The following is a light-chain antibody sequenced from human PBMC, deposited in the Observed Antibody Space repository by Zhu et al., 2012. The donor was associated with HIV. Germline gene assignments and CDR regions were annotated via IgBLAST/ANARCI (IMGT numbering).Light chain of an antibody. V-gene: IGKV3-11*01. Sequence: IVLTQSPATLSLSPGERATLSCRASQSASIFVAWYQQRPGQAPRLLIYDATKRATGIPARFSGSGSGTDFTLTISSLEPEDFALYYCQQRRNWPLTFGGGTGWRSN. CDR2: DAT. CDR1: QSASIF. J-gene: IGKJ4*01. CDR3: QQRRNWPLT.